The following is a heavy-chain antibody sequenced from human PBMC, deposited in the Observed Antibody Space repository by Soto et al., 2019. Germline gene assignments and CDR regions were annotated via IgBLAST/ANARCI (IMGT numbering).Heavy chain of an antibody. CDR2: MNPGSGDT. CDR1: GYTFTNND. CDR3: ARMESFGSLNWFDP. V-gene: IGHV1-8*02. J-gene: IGHJ5*02. Sequence: VASVKVSCKASGYTFTNNDVSWVRQATGQGLEWMGWMNPGSGDTGYAQKFQGRVTMTRDISIATAYMELNSLTSDDTARYYCARMESFGSLNWFDPWGQGTLVTVSS. D-gene: IGHD5-18*01.